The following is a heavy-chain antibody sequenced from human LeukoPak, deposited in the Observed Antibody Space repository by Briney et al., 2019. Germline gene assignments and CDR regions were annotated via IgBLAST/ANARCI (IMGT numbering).Heavy chain of an antibody. J-gene: IGHJ3*02. V-gene: IGHV4-38-2*01. CDR2: IYHSGST. D-gene: IGHD3-22*01. CDR1: GFTFSSYS. CDR3: AGLVVVIRGENAFDI. Sequence: GSLRLSCAASGFTFSSYSMNWVRQAPGKGLEWIGSIYHSGSTYYNPTLKSRVTISVDTSKNQFSLELSSVTAADTAVYYCAGLVVVIRGENAFDIWGQGTMVTVSS.